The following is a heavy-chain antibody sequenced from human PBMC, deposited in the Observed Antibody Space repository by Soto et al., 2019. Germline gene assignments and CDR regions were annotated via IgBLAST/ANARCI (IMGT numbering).Heavy chain of an antibody. CDR1: C. J-gene: IGHJ1*01. CDR2: INHSGST. CDR3: ARCNSGRYPRSFAY. Sequence: CRILFRQLLGKEQEWIGGINHSGSTNSNPSLKSRVTISVDTSKNQFSLKLSSVTAADTAVYYCARCNSGRYPRSFAYWGYGTLVTVS. D-gene: IGHD1-26*01. V-gene: IGHV4-34*01.